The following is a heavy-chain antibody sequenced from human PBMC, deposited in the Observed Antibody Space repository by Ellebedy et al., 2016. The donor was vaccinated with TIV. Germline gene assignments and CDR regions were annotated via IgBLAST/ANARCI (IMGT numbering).Heavy chain of an antibody. J-gene: IGHJ5*02. CDR2: ISNSDSSI. D-gene: IGHD2-2*01. V-gene: IGHV3-11*01. CDR1: GFTFSDYA. CDR3: ARDARFIDHQHNWFDP. Sequence: GGSLRLSCAASGFTFSDYAMSWIRQAPGKGLEWVSYISNSDSSIFYADSVRGRFTISRDNAKNLLYLQMKSLRAEDTAVYYCARDARFIDHQHNWFDPWGQGTLVTVSS.